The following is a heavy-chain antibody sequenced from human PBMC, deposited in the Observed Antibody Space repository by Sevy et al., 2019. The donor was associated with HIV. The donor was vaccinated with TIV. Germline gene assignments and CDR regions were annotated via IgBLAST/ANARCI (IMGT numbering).Heavy chain of an antibody. Sequence: GGSLRLSCAASGFTFSSYAIHWVRQTPGKGLEWVAVISYDGNNKYYADSVKGRFTVSRDNSKNTLYAQMNSLRAEDTAVYYCAKDHNLWSEGGFWHHWGQGTLVTVSS. CDR3: AKDHNLWSEGGFWHH. D-gene: IGHD3-10*01. CDR2: ISYDGNNK. CDR1: GFTFSSYA. J-gene: IGHJ1*01. V-gene: IGHV3-30*18.